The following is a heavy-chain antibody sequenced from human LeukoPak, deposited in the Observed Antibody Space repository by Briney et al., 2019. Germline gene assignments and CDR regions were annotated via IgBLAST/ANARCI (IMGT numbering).Heavy chain of an antibody. J-gene: IGHJ3*02. CDR2: IIPILGIA. D-gene: IGHD3-22*01. CDR3: ARKGDYYDSSGYSVGYGDAFDI. CDR1: GGTFSSYT. V-gene: IGHV1-69*02. Sequence: SVKVSCKASGGTFSSYTISWVRQAPGQGLEWMGRIIPILGIANYAQKFQGRVTITADKSTSSAYMELSSLRSEDTAVYYCARKGDYYDSSGYSVGYGDAFDIWGQGTMVTVSS.